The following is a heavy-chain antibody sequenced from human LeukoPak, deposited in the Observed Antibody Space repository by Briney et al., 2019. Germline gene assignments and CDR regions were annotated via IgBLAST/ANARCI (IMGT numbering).Heavy chain of an antibody. CDR3: AKDRDSSGYYYGGSSSWFDP. Sequence: HPGGSLRLSCAASGFTFTSYAMSWVRQAAGKGLEWVSANSGSGGSTYYADSVKGRFTISRDNSKNTLYLQMNSLRAEDTAVYYCAKDRDSSGYYYGGSSSWFDPWGQGTLVTVSS. V-gene: IGHV3-23*01. D-gene: IGHD3-22*01. J-gene: IGHJ5*02. CDR2: NSGSGGST. CDR1: GFTFTSYA.